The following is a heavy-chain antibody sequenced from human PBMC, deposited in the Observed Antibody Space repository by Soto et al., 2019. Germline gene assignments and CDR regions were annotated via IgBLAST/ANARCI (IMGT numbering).Heavy chain of an antibody. Sequence: QVQLVESGGGVVQPGRSLRLSYAASGFTFSSYAMHWVRQAPGKGLEWVAVISYDGSNKYYADSVKGRFTISRDNSKNTLYLQMNSLRAEDTAVYYCARDLGIQLWLFDYWGQGTLVTVSS. J-gene: IGHJ4*02. D-gene: IGHD5-18*01. CDR2: ISYDGSNK. CDR1: GFTFSSYA. V-gene: IGHV3-30-3*01. CDR3: ARDLGIQLWLFDY.